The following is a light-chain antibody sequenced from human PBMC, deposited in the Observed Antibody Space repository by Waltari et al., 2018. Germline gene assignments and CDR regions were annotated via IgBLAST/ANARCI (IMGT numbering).Light chain of an antibody. V-gene: IGKV3-20*01. CDR2: GAS. CDR1: QSVSSSY. Sequence: ELVLTQSPGTLSLSPGERDTLSCRASQSVSSSYLAWYQQKPGQAPRLLIYGASSRATGIPDRFSGSGSGTDFTLTISRLEPEDFAVYYCQQYGSSPYTFGQGTKLEIK. CDR3: QQYGSSPYT. J-gene: IGKJ2*01.